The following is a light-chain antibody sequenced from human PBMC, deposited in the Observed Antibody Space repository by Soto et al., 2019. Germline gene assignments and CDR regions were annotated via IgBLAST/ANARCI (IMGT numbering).Light chain of an antibody. J-gene: IGKJ4*01. Sequence: EIVLTQSPGTLSLSPGERVTLSCRASQSLSSGYLAWYQQKFGQAPRLLIYDASRRATGIPERFSGSGSGTEFTLTISRLEPEDFAVYYCQHYGRSPLTFGGGTKVDNK. V-gene: IGKV3-20*01. CDR2: DAS. CDR1: QSLSSGY. CDR3: QHYGRSPLT.